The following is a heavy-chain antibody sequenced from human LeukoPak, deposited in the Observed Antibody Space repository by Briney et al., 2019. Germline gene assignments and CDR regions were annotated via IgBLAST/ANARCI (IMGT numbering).Heavy chain of an antibody. D-gene: IGHD3-22*01. Sequence: PSETLSLTCTVSGGSISSYYWSWIRQPPGKGLEWIGYIYYSGSTNYNPSLKSRVTISVDTSKNQFSLKLSSVTAADTAVYYCARDSPDSSGYPNFDYWGQGTLVTVSS. J-gene: IGHJ4*02. V-gene: IGHV4-59*01. CDR2: IYYSGST. CDR3: ARDSPDSSGYPNFDY. CDR1: GGSISSYY.